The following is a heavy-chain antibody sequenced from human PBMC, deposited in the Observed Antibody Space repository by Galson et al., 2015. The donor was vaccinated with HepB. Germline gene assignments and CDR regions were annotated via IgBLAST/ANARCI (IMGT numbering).Heavy chain of an antibody. CDR1: GFSLSTSGVG. CDR2: IYWDDDK. Sequence: PALVKPTQTLTLTCTFSGFSLSTSGVGVGWIRQPPGKALEWLALIYWDDDKRYSPSLKSRLTITKDTSKNQVVLTMTNMDPVDTATYYCAHRLVTSLEEGDFDYWGQGTLVTVSS. J-gene: IGHJ4*02. D-gene: IGHD1-1*01. V-gene: IGHV2-5*02. CDR3: AHRLVTSLEEGDFDY.